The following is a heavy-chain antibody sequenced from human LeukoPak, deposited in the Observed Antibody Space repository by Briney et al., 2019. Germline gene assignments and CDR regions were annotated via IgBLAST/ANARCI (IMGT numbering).Heavy chain of an antibody. CDR1: GGSISSSSYY. CDR2: IYYNGNT. J-gene: IGHJ4*02. Sequence: PSETLSLTCTVSGGSISSSSYYWGWIRQPPGKGLEWIGSIYYNGNTYYNPSLKSRVTISVDTSKNQFSLKLSSVTAADTAVYYCARHLGYSYGRFDYWGQGTLVTVSS. D-gene: IGHD5-18*01. V-gene: IGHV4-39*01. CDR3: ARHLGYSYGRFDY.